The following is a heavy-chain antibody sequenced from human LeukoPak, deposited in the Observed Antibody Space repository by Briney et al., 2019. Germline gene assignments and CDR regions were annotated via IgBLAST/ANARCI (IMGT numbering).Heavy chain of an antibody. Sequence: ASVKVSCKASGYTFTTYHMHWVRQAPGLGLEWMGVINPSDSSTSYAQKFQGRVTMTRDTSTSTVYMELSSLRSEDTAVYYCARGGHGSGSYYAYWGQGTLVTVSS. CDR1: GYTFTTYH. J-gene: IGHJ4*02. V-gene: IGHV1-46*01. CDR2: INPSDSST. CDR3: ARGGHGSGSYYAY. D-gene: IGHD3-10*01.